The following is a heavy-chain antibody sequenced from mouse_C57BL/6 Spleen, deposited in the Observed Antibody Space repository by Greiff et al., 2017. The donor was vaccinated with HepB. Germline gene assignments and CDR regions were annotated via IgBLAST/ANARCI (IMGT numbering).Heavy chain of an antibody. Sequence: VQLQQSGPELVKPGASVKISCKASGYTFTDYYMNWVKQSHGKSLEWIGDINPNNGGTSFNQKFKGKATLTVDKSSSTAYMELRSLTSEDSAVYDCARRRYGNRYFDVWGTGTTVTVSS. CDR1: GYTFTDYY. CDR2: INPNNGGT. CDR3: ARRRYGNRYFDV. J-gene: IGHJ1*03. V-gene: IGHV1-26*01. D-gene: IGHD2-10*02.